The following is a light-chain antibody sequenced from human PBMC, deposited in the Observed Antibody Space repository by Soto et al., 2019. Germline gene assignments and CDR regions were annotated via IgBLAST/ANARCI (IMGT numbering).Light chain of an antibody. CDR1: QSVTSRN. CDR2: GAS. V-gene: IGKV3D-20*02. J-gene: IGKJ5*01. Sequence: ENVLTQSPGTLSLSPWERATLSCRARQSVTSRNLAWYQQIPGQAPRLLFYGASSRATGIPDRFSGSGSGTDFTLTISSLEPEDFAVYYCQQRSNWPVTFGQGTRLEIK. CDR3: QQRSNWPVT.